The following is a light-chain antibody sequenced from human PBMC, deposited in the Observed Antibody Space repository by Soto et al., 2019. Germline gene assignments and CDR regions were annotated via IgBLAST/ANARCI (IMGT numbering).Light chain of an antibody. J-gene: IGKJ1*01. CDR2: RAS. Sequence: DIQMTQSPSTLSASIGDRVTVTCRASQGITDRLAWCRQKPGKAPTLLGDRASTLESGVSPRFSGSGSGTDFILTISSLQPDDYATYYCQQSDSSPWTFGQGTKVEVK. CDR1: QGITDR. V-gene: IGKV1-5*03. CDR3: QQSDSSPWT.